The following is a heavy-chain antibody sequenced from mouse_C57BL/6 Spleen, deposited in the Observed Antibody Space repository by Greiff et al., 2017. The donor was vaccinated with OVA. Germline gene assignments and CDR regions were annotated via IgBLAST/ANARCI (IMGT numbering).Heavy chain of an antibody. CDR3: ARHQGDY. CDR1: GFTFSSYG. Sequence: EVQWVESGGDLVKPGGSLKLSCAASGFTFSSYGMSWVRQTPDKRLEWVATISSGGSYTYYPDSVKGRFTISRDNAKNTLYLQMSSLKSEDTAMYYCARHQGDYWGQGTSVTVSS. V-gene: IGHV5-6*01. CDR2: ISSGGSYT. D-gene: IGHD3-2*02. J-gene: IGHJ4*01.